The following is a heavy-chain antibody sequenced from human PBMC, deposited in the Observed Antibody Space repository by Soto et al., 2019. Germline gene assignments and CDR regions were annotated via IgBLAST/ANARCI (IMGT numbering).Heavy chain of an antibody. J-gene: IGHJ5*02. D-gene: IGHD1-1*01. V-gene: IGHV1-18*01. CDR2: IGADNGDT. Sequence: QVQLVQSGAEVKKPGASVKVSCKASGYTFSTYGFSWVRQAPGQGLEWMGWIGADNGDTNYAQNFQGRVTMTTDTSTTTSYMQLRSLTSDDTAVYFCARAWKGAESFDPWGQGTLVNVSP. CDR3: ARAWKGAESFDP. CDR1: GYTFSTYG.